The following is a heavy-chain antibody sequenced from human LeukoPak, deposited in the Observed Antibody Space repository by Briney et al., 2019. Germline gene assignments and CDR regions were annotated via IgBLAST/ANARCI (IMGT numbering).Heavy chain of an antibody. J-gene: IGHJ3*02. V-gene: IGHV4-38-2*02. CDR2: IYHSGST. CDR3: ASPLRDYYDSSGYRIDAFDI. Sequence: SETLSLTCTVSGYSISSGYYWGWIRQPPGKGLEWIGSIYHSGSTYYNPSLKSRVTISVDTSKNQFSLKLSSVTAADTAVYYCASPLRDYYDSSGYRIDAFDIWGQGTMVTVSS. D-gene: IGHD3-22*01. CDR1: GYSISSGYY.